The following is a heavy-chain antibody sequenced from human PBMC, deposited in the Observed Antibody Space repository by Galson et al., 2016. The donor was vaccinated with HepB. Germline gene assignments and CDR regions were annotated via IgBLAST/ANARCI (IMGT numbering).Heavy chain of an antibody. CDR3: ARDRGSAAGFDY. Sequence: ETLSLTCTVSGGSISNYYWSWIRQPPGKGLEWIAYIYYSGSTNQNPSLKSRVTISVDTSKNQFSLQLRSVTAADTVVYYCARDRGSAAGFDYWGQGTLVTVSS. CDR1: GGSISNYY. CDR2: IYYSGST. V-gene: IGHV4-59*01. D-gene: IGHD6-13*01. J-gene: IGHJ4*02.